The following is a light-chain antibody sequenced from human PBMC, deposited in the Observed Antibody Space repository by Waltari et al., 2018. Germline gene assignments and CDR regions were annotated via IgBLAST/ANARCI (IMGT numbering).Light chain of an antibody. V-gene: IGLV1-40*01. Sequence: QSVLTQPPSVSGAPGQRVTISCTGSSSNIGAGYDVHWYQQLPGTAPKLLIYGNTNRPSGVPDRCAGSTSGTSASLAITGLQAEDEADYYCQSYDSSLRGVFGGGTKLTVL. CDR3: QSYDSSLRGV. J-gene: IGLJ3*02. CDR1: SSNIGAGYD. CDR2: GNT.